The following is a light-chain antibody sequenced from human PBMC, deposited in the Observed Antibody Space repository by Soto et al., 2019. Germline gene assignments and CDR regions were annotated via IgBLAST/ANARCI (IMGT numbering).Light chain of an antibody. V-gene: IGKV3-20*01. J-gene: IGKJ2*01. CDR1: QSVSSSY. Sequence: EIVLTQSPGTLSLSPGERATLSCRASQSVSSSYLAWYQQKPGQAPRPLIYGASSRATGIPDRFSGSESGTDFTLTISSLKPDDCATYYCHTYNSYSLHTFGQWTK. CDR2: GAS. CDR3: HTYNSYSLHT.